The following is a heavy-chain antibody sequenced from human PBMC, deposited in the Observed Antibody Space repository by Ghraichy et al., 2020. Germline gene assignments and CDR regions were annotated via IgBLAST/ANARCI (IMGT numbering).Heavy chain of an antibody. CDR3: ARDRNWVDDYYYYYMDV. V-gene: IGHV4-61*02. Sequence: SQTLSLTCTVSGGSISSGSYYWSWIRQPAGKGLEWIGRIYTSGSTNYNPSLKSRVTISVDTSKNQLSLKLSSVTAVDTAVYYCARDRNWVDDYYYYYMDVWGKGTTVTVSS. CDR2: IYTSGST. J-gene: IGHJ6*03. D-gene: IGHD7-27*01. CDR1: GGSISSGSYY.